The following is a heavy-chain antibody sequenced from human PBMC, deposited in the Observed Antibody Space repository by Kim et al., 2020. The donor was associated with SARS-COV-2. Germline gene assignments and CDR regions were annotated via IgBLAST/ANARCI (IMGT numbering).Heavy chain of an antibody. Sequence: GGSLRLSCTASGLTFNKFWMYWVRQGPGEGLVWVSRIDPNGSRTIYADAVKGRFTISRDNAKNTLYMQMDGLRVDDTAVYYCVRGLSGNGDYWGRGILGT. CDR1: GLTFNKFW. D-gene: IGHD3-10*01. CDR2: IDPNGSRT. V-gene: IGHV3-74*01. CDR3: VRGLSGNGDY. J-gene: IGHJ4*02.